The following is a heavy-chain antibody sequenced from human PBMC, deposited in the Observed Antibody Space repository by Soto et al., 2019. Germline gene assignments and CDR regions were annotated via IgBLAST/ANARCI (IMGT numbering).Heavy chain of an antibody. CDR1: GGSFSGYY. CDR2: INHSGST. D-gene: IGHD1-26*01. CDR3: ARGPPYTG. Sequence: PSETLSLTCAVYGGSFSGYYWSWIRQPPGKGLEWIGEINHSGSTNYNPSLKSRVTISVDTSKNQFSLKLSSVTAADTAVYYCARGPPYTGWGQGTLVTVSS. V-gene: IGHV4-34*01. J-gene: IGHJ4*02.